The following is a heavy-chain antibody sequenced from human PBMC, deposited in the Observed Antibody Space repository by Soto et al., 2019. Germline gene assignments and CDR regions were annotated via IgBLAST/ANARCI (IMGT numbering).Heavy chain of an antibody. J-gene: IGHJ5*02. CDR1: GYSFSTYD. D-gene: IGHD3-10*01. CDR3: ATSFDSGFDP. Sequence: VASVKVSCKASGYSFSTYDISWLRQAPGQGREWMGRISPKNGNTKYAQNLQDRVTMTADTSSCPAYMALRGLRSDATATYSCATSFDSGFDPWGQGTLVAVSS. CDR2: ISPKNGNT. V-gene: IGHV1-18*04.